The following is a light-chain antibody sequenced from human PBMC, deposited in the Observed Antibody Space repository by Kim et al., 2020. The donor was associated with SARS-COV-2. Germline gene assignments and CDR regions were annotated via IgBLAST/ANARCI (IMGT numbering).Light chain of an antibody. Sequence: SYELTQPPSVSVAPGKTARITCGGNNIGSKSVHWYQQKPGQAPVLVIYYDSDRPSGIPERFSGSNSGNTATLTISRVEAGDEADYYCQVWDSSSDPEKVFGGGTQLTVL. CDR1: NIGSKS. CDR3: QVWDSSSDPEKV. V-gene: IGLV3-21*04. J-gene: IGLJ2*01. CDR2: YDS.